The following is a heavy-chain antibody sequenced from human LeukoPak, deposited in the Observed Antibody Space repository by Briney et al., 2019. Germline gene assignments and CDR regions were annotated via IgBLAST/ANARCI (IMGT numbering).Heavy chain of an antibody. J-gene: IGHJ4*02. CDR1: GFTFTSSA. CDR2: IVAGSGNT. CDR3: AASTYYDFWSGYYINLDY. D-gene: IGHD3-3*01. Sequence: GASVKVSCKASGFTFTSSATQWVRQARGQRLEWIGWIVAGSGNTNYAQKFQERVTITRDMSTSTAYMELSSLRSEDTAVYYCAASTYYDFWSGYYINLDYWGQGTLVTVSS. V-gene: IGHV1-58*02.